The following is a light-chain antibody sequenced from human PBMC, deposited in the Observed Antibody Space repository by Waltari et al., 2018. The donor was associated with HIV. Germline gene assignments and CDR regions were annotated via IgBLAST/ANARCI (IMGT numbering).Light chain of an antibody. CDR2: DNN. CDR1: SSNIGSKL. Sequence: QSVLTQPPSVSAAPGQEVTIPCSGSSSNIGSKLVSWYQHVPGGATKLTTYDNNKRPSGIPDRFSGSKSGTSVTLGITGLQTGDEADYYCSTWDVSLGAGVFGGGTKLTVL. J-gene: IGLJ2*01. CDR3: STWDVSLGAGV. V-gene: IGLV1-51*01.